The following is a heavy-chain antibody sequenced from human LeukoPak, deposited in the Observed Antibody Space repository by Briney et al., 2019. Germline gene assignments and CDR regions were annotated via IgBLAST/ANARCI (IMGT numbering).Heavy chain of an antibody. CDR1: GFTFTSYT. Sequence: GGSLRLSCAASGFTFTSYTMNWVRQAPGKGLEWVSIISGSGDSTYYADSVKGRFTISRDNSKNTLYLQMNSLRAEDTAVYYCARTDTAHYFDYWGPGTLVTVSS. D-gene: IGHD5-18*01. V-gene: IGHV3-23*01. CDR3: ARTDTAHYFDY. J-gene: IGHJ4*02. CDR2: ISGSGDST.